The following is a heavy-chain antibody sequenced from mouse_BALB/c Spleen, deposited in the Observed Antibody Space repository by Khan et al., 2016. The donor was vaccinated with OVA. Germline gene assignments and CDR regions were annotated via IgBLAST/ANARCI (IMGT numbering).Heavy chain of an antibody. CDR1: GYSITSGFY. CDR2: ISYDGTN. Sequence: VQLKQSGPGLVKPSQSLSLTCPVTGYSITSGFYWNWIRQFPGNRLEWMGYISYDGTNNYNPSFKNRISFTRDTSKNQFFLKLNSVTTEDTATYFCARESNYVRSYTMDYWGQGTTVTVSS. D-gene: IGHD2-5*01. CDR3: ARESNYVRSYTMDY. J-gene: IGHJ4*01. V-gene: IGHV3-6*02.